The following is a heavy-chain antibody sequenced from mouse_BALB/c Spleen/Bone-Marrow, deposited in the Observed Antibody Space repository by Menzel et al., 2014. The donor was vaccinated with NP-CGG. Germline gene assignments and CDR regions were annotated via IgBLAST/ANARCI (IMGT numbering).Heavy chain of an antibody. CDR2: ITSGGGYT. D-gene: IGHD2-3*01. Sequence: EVMLVESGGGLVKPGGSLKLSCAASGFTFSSYTMSWVRQTPEKRLEWVATITSGGGYTYYPDSVKGRFTISRDNAKSTLYLQMSSLKSEDTAMYYCTRDLYDGYSYYAMDYWGQGTSVNVSS. CDR1: GFTFSSYT. V-gene: IGHV5-6-4*01. CDR3: TRDLYDGYSYYAMDY. J-gene: IGHJ4*01.